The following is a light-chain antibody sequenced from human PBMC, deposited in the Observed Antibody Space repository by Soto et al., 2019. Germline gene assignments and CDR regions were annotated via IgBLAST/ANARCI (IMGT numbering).Light chain of an antibody. J-gene: IGLJ1*01. CDR3: CSYAGSPRYV. CDR1: SSDVGTYNY. CDR2: DVS. V-gene: IGLV2-11*01. Sequence: QSALTQTRSVSGSLGQSVTISCTGTSSDVGTYNYVSWYQQHPGKAPKVMIYDVSERPSGVPDRFSGSKSGNTASLTISGLQAEDEADYYCCSYAGSPRYVFGTGTKLTVL.